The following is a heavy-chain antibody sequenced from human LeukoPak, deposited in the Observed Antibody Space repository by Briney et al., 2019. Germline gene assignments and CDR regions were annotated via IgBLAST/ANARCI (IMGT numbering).Heavy chain of an antibody. CDR1: GFTFSSYS. D-gene: IGHD2-2*01. CDR2: ISSSSSYI. Sequence: PGGSLRHSCAASGFTFSSYSMNWVRQAPGKGLEWVSSISSSSSYIYYADSVKGRFTISRGNAKNSLYLQMNSLRAEDTAVYYCARDSDIVVVPAARGGAFDIWGQGTMVTVSS. CDR3: ARDSDIVVVPAARGGAFDI. V-gene: IGHV3-21*01. J-gene: IGHJ3*02.